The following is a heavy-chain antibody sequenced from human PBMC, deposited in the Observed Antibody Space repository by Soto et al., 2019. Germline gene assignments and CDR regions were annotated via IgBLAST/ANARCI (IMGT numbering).Heavy chain of an antibody. CDR3: AGSSSSTRGAFDS. Sequence: QLQLQESGSGLVKPSQTLSLTCAVSGGSISSGGYSWSWIRQPPGKGLEWIGYIYHSGSTYYNPSLESRVTIAVGRSKNQVTLKLSSVPAADTAVYYCAGSSSSTRGAFDSWGQGSLVTASS. V-gene: IGHV4-30-2*01. D-gene: IGHD6-13*01. CDR1: GGSISSGGYS. CDR2: IYHSGST. J-gene: IGHJ4*02.